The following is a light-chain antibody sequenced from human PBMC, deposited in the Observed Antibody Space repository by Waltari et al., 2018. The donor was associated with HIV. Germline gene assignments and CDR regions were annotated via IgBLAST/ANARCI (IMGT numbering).Light chain of an antibody. J-gene: IGKJ2*01. CDR1: QSVSSN. V-gene: IGKV3-15*01. Sequence: EIVMTQSPATLSVSPGERATLSCRASQSVSSNLALYQQNPGQAPRLLIYGASTRATGIPARLSASGSGTEFTLTISSLQSEDFAVYYCQQYNNWPPPYTFGQGTKLEIK. CDR2: GAS. CDR3: QQYNNWPPPYT.